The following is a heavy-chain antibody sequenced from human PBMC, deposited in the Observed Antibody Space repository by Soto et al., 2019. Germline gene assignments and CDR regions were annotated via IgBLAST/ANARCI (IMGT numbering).Heavy chain of an antibody. CDR1: GFSLSTSGVG. V-gene: IGHV2-5*02. J-gene: IGHJ3*02. CDR2: IYWDDDK. Sequence: QITLQESAPVLVRPTETLTLTCTYSGFSLSTSGVGVGWVRQSPGKALEWLAVIYWDDDKRYMPSLQNRLTISKDTSRNRVVLAMAHMLPMDTGTYYCARRLRQSGNSWDSGAFAIWGHGTVVAVS. D-gene: IGHD1-1*01. CDR3: ARRLRQSGNSWDSGAFAI.